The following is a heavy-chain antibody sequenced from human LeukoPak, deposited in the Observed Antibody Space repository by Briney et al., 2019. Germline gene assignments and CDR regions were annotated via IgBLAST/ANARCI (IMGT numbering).Heavy chain of an antibody. CDR3: ARDVGYCSVGSCPNNYYNGMDV. D-gene: IGHD2-15*01. Sequence: GGSLRVSCAETGFTFSSYAMSWARKDPGKGLEWVSAISGGGGSTYYADSVKGRFTISRDNAKNSLYLQMNSLRAEDTAVYYCARDVGYCSVGSCPNNYYNGMDVCGQGTTVTVSS. J-gene: IGHJ6*02. V-gene: IGHV3-23*01. CDR1: GFTFSSYA. CDR2: ISGGGGST.